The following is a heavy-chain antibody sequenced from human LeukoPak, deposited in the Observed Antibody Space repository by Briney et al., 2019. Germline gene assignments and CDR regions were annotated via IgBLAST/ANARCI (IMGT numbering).Heavy chain of an antibody. Sequence: PGGSLRLSCAASGFSFTSYWMHWVRQAPGKGLVWVSHINTDGSSTTYADSVKGRFSISRDNAKNTLYLQMNSLRAEDTAVYYCAKTRPRTLSGSYYVLFDYWGQGTLVTVSS. CDR1: GFSFTSYW. CDR3: AKTRPRTLSGSYYVLFDY. D-gene: IGHD1-26*01. CDR2: INTDGSST. V-gene: IGHV3-74*01. J-gene: IGHJ4*02.